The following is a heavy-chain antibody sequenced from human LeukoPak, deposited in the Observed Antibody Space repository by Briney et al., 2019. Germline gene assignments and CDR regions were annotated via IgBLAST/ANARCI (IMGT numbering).Heavy chain of an antibody. CDR2: IYHSGST. V-gene: IGHV4-38-2*02. CDR1: GYSISSGYY. D-gene: IGHD3-10*01. Sequence: SETLSLTCTVSGYSISSGYYWGWIRQPPGKGLEWIGSIYHSGSTYYNPSLKSRVTISVDTSKNQFSLKLSSVTAADTAVYYCARYGSGSYYTVDYWGQGTLVTVSS. CDR3: ARYGSGSYYTVDY. J-gene: IGHJ4*02.